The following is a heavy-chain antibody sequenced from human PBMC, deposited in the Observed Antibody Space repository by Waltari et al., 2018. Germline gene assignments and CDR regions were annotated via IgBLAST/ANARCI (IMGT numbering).Heavy chain of an antibody. CDR2: IYHSGST. CDR3: ARRLDIVVVPAAESFFDY. D-gene: IGHD2-2*01. CDR1: GYSISSGYY. V-gene: IGHV4-38-2*01. Sequence: QVQLQESGPGLVKPSETLSLTCAVSGYSISSGYYWGWIRQPPGKGLEWIGSIYHSGSTYYNPSLRSRVTISVATSKNHFSRKLSSVTAADTAVYYCARRLDIVVVPAAESFFDYWGQGTLVTVSS. J-gene: IGHJ4*02.